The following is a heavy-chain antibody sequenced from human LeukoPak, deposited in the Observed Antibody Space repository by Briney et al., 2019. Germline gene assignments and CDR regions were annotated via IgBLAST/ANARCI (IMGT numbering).Heavy chain of an antibody. J-gene: IGHJ4*02. CDR3: ARDRYDYGDFRDFDY. V-gene: IGHV4-4*07. Sequence: PSETLSLXCTVSGGSISSYYWSWIRQPAGKGLEWIGRIYTSGSTNYNPSLKSRVTMSVDTSKNQFSLKLSSVTAADTAVYYCARDRYDYGDFRDFDYWGQGTLVTVSS. CDR2: IYTSGST. CDR1: GGSISSYY. D-gene: IGHD4-17*01.